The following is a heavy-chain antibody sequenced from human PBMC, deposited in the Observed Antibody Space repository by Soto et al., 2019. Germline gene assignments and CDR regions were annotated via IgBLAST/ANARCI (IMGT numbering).Heavy chain of an antibody. CDR3: ARSLNVAVAGTGY. CDR1: GGSFSGYY. V-gene: IGHV4-34*01. CDR2: INHSGST. J-gene: IGHJ4*02. D-gene: IGHD6-19*01. Sequence: SETLSLTCAVCGGSFSGYYWSWIRQPPGKGLEWIGEINHSGSTNYNPSLKSRVTISVDTSKNQFSLKLSSVTAADTAVYYCARSLNVAVAGTGYWGQGTLVTVSS.